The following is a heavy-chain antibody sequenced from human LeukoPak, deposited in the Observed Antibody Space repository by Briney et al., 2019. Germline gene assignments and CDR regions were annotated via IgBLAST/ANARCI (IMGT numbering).Heavy chain of an antibody. J-gene: IGHJ4*02. Sequence: GGSLRLSCSASGFTFSSYAMHWVRQAPGKGLEYVSAISSNGGSTYYADSVKGRFTISRDNSKNTLYLQMSSLRAEDTAVYHCVKLVYLAFDYWGQGTLVTVSS. CDR1: GFTFSSYA. D-gene: IGHD2-8*01. CDR3: VKLVYLAFDY. CDR2: ISSNGGST. V-gene: IGHV3-64D*09.